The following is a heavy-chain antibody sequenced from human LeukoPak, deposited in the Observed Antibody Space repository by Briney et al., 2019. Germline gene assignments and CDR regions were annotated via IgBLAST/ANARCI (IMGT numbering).Heavy chain of an antibody. V-gene: IGHV3-48*01. J-gene: IGHJ4*02. Sequence: GGSLRLSCAASGFTFSSYSMNWVRRAPGKGLEWVSYISSSSTIYYADSVKGRFTISRDNAKNSLYLQMNSLRAEDTAVYYCARSSGYSYGTGDYWGQGTLVTASS. CDR3: ARSSGYSYGTGDY. CDR1: GFTFSSYS. D-gene: IGHD5-18*01. CDR2: ISSSSTI.